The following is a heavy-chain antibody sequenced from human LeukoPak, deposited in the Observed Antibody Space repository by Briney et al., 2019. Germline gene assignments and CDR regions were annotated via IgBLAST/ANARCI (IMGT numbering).Heavy chain of an antibody. J-gene: IGHJ5*02. D-gene: IGHD3-10*01. V-gene: IGHV3-53*01. CDR1: GFTVSSNY. CDR2: IYSGGST. CDR3: ARKIYGSGNYYRVSWFDP. Sequence: GGSLRLSCAASGFTVSSNYMSWVRQAPGKGLEWVSVIYSGGSTYYADSVKGRFTISRDNSKNTLYLQMNSLRAEDTAVYYCARKIYGSGNYYRVSWFDPWGQGTLVTVSS.